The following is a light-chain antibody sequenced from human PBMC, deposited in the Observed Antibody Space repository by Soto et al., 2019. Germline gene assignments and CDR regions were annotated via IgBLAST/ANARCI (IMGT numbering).Light chain of an antibody. V-gene: IGLV1-44*01. CDR1: NSNIGTNT. Sequence: SALTQPPSASATPGQRVTISCSVSNSNIGTNTVNWYQQLPGTAPRLLIYTNNQRPSGVPQRFSGSKTGTSASLAIGGLQSEDGADYYCAAWDDSLGAYVFGTGTKVTVL. CDR2: TNN. CDR3: AAWDDSLGAYV. J-gene: IGLJ1*01.